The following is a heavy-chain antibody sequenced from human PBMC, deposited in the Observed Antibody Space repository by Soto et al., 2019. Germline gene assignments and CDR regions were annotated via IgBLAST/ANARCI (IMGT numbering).Heavy chain of an antibody. Sequence: GGSLRLSCAASGFTFSSYGMHWVRQAPGKGLEWVAVISYDGSNKYYADSVKGRFTISRDNSKNTLYLQMNSLRAEDTAVYYCARDPSGLVVPAAPLLGGMDVWGQGTTVTVSS. CDR1: GFTFSSYG. D-gene: IGHD2-2*01. V-gene: IGHV3-30*19. CDR3: ARDPSGLVVPAAPLLGGMDV. J-gene: IGHJ6*02. CDR2: ISYDGSNK.